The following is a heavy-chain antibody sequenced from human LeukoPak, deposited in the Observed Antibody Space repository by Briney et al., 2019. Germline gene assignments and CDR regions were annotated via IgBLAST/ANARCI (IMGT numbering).Heavy chain of an antibody. D-gene: IGHD6-19*01. Sequence: GGSLRLSCAASGFTFSSYGMHWVRQAPGKGLEWVAVISYDGSNKYYADSVKGRFTISRDNAKNSLYLQMNSLRAENTAIYYCAKVASNSGKGGAFDIWGQGTMVIVSS. CDR2: ISYDGSNK. V-gene: IGHV3-30*18. CDR3: AKVASNSGKGGAFDI. CDR1: GFTFSSYG. J-gene: IGHJ3*02.